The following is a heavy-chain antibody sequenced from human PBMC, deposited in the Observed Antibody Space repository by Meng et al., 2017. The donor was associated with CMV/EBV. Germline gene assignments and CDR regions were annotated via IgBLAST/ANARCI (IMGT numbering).Heavy chain of an antibody. CDR3: AREGGHCSSTTCYDQPHWFDP. J-gene: IGHJ5*02. CDR2: ISSSSSYI. Sequence: GESLKISCAASGFTFSSYSMNWVRQAPGKGLEWVSSISSSSSYIYYADSVKGRFTISRDNAKNSLYLQMNSLRTEDTAVYYCAREGGHCSSTTCYDQPHWFDPWGQGTLVTVSS. D-gene: IGHD2-2*01. CDR1: GFTFSSYS. V-gene: IGHV3-21*01.